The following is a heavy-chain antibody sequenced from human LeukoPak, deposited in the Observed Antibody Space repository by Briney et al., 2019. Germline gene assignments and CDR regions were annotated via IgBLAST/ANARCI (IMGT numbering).Heavy chain of an antibody. D-gene: IGHD6-19*01. CDR1: GGSVNYYY. CDR3: AREIKAVAGVDP. J-gene: IGHJ5*02. CDR2: IYYSGST. Sequence: SETLSLTCTVSGGSVNYYYWSWIRQPPGKGLEWIGYIYYSGSTYYNPSLKSRVTISVDTSKNQFSLKLSSVTAADTAVYYCAREIKAVAGVDPWGQGTLVTVSS. V-gene: IGHV4-59*02.